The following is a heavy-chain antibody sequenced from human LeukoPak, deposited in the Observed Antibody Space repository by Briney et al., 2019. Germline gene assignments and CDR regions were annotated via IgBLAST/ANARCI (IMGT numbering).Heavy chain of an antibody. D-gene: IGHD3-16*01. CDR1: GFTFSSYW. Sequence: SGGSLRLSCAASGFTFSSYWMSWVRQAPGKGLEWVANIKQDGSEKYYVDSVKGRFTISRDNAKNSLYLQMNSLRAEDTAVYYCARERDYKDYYYGMDVRGQGTTVTVSS. J-gene: IGHJ6*02. CDR2: IKQDGSEK. V-gene: IGHV3-7*01. CDR3: ARERDYKDYYYGMDV.